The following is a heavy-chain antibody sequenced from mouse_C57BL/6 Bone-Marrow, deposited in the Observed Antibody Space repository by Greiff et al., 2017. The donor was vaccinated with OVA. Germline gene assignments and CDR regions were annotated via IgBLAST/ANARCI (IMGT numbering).Heavy chain of an antibody. Sequence: QVQLKQSGAELMKPGASVKLSCKATGYTFTGYWIEWVKQRPGHGLEWIGEILPGSGSTNYNEKFKGKATFTADTSSNPAYMQLSSLTTEDSAIYDCARDYGSSNYAMDYWGQGTSVTVSS. D-gene: IGHD1-1*01. CDR2: ILPGSGST. V-gene: IGHV1-9*01. CDR1: GYTFTGYW. CDR3: ARDYGSSNYAMDY. J-gene: IGHJ4*01.